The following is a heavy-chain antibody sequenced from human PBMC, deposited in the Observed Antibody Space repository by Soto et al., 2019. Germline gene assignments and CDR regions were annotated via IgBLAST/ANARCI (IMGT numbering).Heavy chain of an antibody. CDR1: GGSISSYY. CDR2: IYYSGST. CDR3: ARSVVSDYWYFDL. D-gene: IGHD2-15*01. V-gene: IGHV4-59*01. Sequence: PSETLSLTCTASGGSISSYYWSWIRQPPGKGLEWIGYIYYSGSTNYNPSLKSRVTISVDTSKNQFSLKLSSVTAADTAVYYCARSVVSDYWYFDLWGRGTLVTVSS. J-gene: IGHJ2*01.